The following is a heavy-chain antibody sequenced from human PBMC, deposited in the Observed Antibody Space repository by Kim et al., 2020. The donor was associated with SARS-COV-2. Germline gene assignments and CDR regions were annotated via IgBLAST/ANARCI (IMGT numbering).Heavy chain of an antibody. V-gene: IGHV4-59*01. J-gene: IGHJ6*03. CDR2: IYYSGST. Sequence: SETLSLTCTVSGGSISSYYWSWIRQPPGKGLEWIGYIYYSGSTNYNPSLKSRVTISVDTSKNQFSLKLSSVTAADTAVYYCARCYSSGYYSPMGYYYYYMDVWGKGTTVTVSS. CDR3: ARCYSSGYYSPMGYYYYYMDV. CDR1: GGSISSYY. D-gene: IGHD3-22*01.